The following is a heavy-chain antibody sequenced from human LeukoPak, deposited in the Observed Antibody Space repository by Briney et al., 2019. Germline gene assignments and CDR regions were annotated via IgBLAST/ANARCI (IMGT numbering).Heavy chain of an antibody. V-gene: IGHV4-4*07. CDR1: GGSINSYH. J-gene: IGHJ4*02. Sequence: SETLSLTCNVSGGSINSYHWSWIRQPAGEELEWIGRLYSSGSFNYNPSLKSRVSMSVDTSKNQFSLKLTSVTAADTAVYFCARGGKATVVTLWGPGILVTVS. CDR3: ARGGKATVVTL. CDR2: LYSSGSF. D-gene: IGHD4-23*01.